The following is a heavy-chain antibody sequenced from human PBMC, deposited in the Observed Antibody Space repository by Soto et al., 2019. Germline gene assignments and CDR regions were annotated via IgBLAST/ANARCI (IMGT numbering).Heavy chain of an antibody. V-gene: IGHV3-30-3*01. Sequence: GGSLRLSCAASGFTFSSYAMHWVRQAPGKGLEWVAVISYDGSNKYYADSVKGRFTISRDNSKNTLYLQMNSLRAEDTAVYYCARDGGLAVQDAFDIWGQGTMVTVSS. CDR1: GFTFSSYA. J-gene: IGHJ3*02. CDR3: ARDGGLAVQDAFDI. CDR2: ISYDGSNK. D-gene: IGHD3-16*01.